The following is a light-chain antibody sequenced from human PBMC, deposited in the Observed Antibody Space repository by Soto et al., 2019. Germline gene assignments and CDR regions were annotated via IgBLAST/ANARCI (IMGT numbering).Light chain of an antibody. CDR3: QQYYSTPFT. Sequence: DIVMTQSPDSLAVSLGERATINCKSSQNVLYSSNNNNYLAWYQQKPGQPPKLLIYWASTRESGVPDRFSGSGSGTDFTLTISSLQAEDVAVYYCQQYYSTPFTFGPGPKVDIK. CDR1: QNVLYSSNNNNY. V-gene: IGKV4-1*01. J-gene: IGKJ3*01. CDR2: WAS.